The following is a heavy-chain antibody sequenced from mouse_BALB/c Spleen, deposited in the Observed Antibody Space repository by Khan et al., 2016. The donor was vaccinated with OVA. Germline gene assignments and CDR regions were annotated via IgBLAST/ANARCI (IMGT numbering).Heavy chain of an antibody. CDR3: ARSWAMDD. J-gene: IGHJ4*01. Sequence: EVELVESGGGLVQPGGSRKLSCAASGFTFSDYGLAWVRQAPGKGPEWVAFISSLAYSIYYADTVTGRFTISRENAKNTLYLEMSSLRAEDTAMYCGARSWAMDDWGQGTTVTVSS. CDR2: ISSLAYSI. CDR1: GFTFSDYG. V-gene: IGHV5-15*02.